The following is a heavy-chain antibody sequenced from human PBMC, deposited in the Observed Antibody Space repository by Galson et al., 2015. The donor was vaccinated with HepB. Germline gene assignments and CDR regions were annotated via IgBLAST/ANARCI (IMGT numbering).Heavy chain of an antibody. CDR1: GFTFSSYA. J-gene: IGHJ4*02. V-gene: IGHV3-23*01. CDR2: ISGSGGST. D-gene: IGHD2-21*02. Sequence: SLRLSCAASGFTFSSYAMSWVRQAPGKGLEWVSAISGSGGSTYYADSVKGRFTISRDNSKNTLYLQMNSLRAEDTAVYYCAQRGLYCGGDCSRGYWGQGTLVTVSS. CDR3: AQRGLYCGGDCSRGY.